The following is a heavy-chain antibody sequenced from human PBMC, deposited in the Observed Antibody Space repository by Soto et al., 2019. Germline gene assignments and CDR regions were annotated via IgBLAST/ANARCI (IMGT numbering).Heavy chain of an antibody. V-gene: IGHV1-69*01. CDR2: INPLFRTP. CDR1: GGSFTTDS. J-gene: IGHJ4*02. CDR3: ARGVASSD. D-gene: IGHD5-12*01. Sequence: QVHLVQSEAEVRKPGSSVKVSCKSSGGSFTTDSIIWVRQAPGQGLEWMGGINPLFRTPVYAQKFQGRVTISADESTSAAHFEVTGLTPEDTAVYFCARGVASSDWGQGTPVTVSS.